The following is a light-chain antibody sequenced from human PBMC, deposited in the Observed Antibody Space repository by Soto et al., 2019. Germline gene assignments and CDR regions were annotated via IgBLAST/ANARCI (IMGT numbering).Light chain of an antibody. V-gene: IGKV1-5*03. CDR3: QYYKSYSRS. J-gene: IGKJ1*01. Sequence: DIQMTQSPSTLSGSVGDRVTITCRASQTISSWLAWYQQKPGKAPKLLIYKASTLKSGVPSRFSGSGSGTEFTLTISSLQPDDFATYYCQYYKSYSRSFGQVNKVDMK. CDR2: KAS. CDR1: QTISSW.